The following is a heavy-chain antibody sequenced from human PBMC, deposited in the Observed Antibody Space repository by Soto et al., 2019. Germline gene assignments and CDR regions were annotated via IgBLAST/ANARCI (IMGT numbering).Heavy chain of an antibody. CDR2: IIPIFGTA. D-gene: IGHD2-2*01. Sequence: SAKVSCKTSGGTFSSYAISLVRQAPGQGLEWMGGIIPIFGTANYAQKFQGRVTITADESTSTAYMELSSLRSEDTAGYYCVRDPFFSSTSCYAFLGEFDPWGQGTLVTVAS. J-gene: IGHJ5*02. V-gene: IGHV1-69*13. CDR1: GGTFSSYA. CDR3: VRDPFFSSTSCYAFLGEFDP.